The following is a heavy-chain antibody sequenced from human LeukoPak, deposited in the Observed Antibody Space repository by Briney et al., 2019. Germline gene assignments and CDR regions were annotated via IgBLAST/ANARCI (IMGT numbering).Heavy chain of an antibody. Sequence: PSQTLSLTCTVSGGSISSGSYYWSWIRQPAGKGLEWIGRIYTSGSTNYNPSLKSRVTISVDTSKNQFSLRLSSVTATDTAVYYCAILPITIFGVVTEYYFDYWGQGTLVTVSS. V-gene: IGHV4-61*02. CDR1: GGSISSGSYY. D-gene: IGHD3-3*01. J-gene: IGHJ4*02. CDR3: AILPITIFGVVTEYYFDY. CDR2: IYTSGST.